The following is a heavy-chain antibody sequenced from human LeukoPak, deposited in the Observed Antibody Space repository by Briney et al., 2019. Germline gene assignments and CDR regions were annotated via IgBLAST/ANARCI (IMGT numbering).Heavy chain of an antibody. Sequence: AGGSLRLSCAASGFTFSSYAMNWVRQAPGKGLEWVSTISGSGGSTYYADSVKGRFTISRDNSKNTLYLQMNSLRAEDTAVYYCAKAYSPYYYDSSGYSSPFDYWGQGTLVTVSS. J-gene: IGHJ4*02. CDR3: AKAYSPYYYDSSGYSSPFDY. D-gene: IGHD3-22*01. CDR2: ISGSGGST. CDR1: GFTFSSYA. V-gene: IGHV3-23*01.